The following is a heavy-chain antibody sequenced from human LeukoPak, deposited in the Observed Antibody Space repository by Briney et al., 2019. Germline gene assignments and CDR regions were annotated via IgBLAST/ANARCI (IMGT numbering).Heavy chain of an antibody. CDR3: ARVLSYYDYVWGSYRPRGFDY. D-gene: IGHD3-16*02. J-gene: IGHJ4*02. V-gene: IGHV3-7*01. Sequence: GGSLRLSCAASGFTFSSYWMSWVRQAPGKGLEWVANIKQDGSEKYYVDSVKGRFTISRDNAKNSLYLQMNSLRAEDTAVYYCARVLSYYDYVWGSYRPRGFDYRGQGTLVTVSS. CDR2: IKQDGSEK. CDR1: GFTFSSYW.